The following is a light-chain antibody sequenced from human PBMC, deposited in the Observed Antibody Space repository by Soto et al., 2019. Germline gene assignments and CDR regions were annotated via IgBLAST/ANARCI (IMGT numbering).Light chain of an antibody. CDR1: RSNIGAGYA. CDR2: GNS. V-gene: IGLV1-40*01. CDR3: QSYDSSMSGVL. Sequence: QSVLTQPPSVSGAPGQRVTISCTGSRSNIGAGYAVHWYQQLPGTAPKFLIHGNSNRPSGVPDRFSGSKSGTSASLAITGLQAEDEADYYFQSYDSSMSGVLFGGGTKLTVL. J-gene: IGLJ2*01.